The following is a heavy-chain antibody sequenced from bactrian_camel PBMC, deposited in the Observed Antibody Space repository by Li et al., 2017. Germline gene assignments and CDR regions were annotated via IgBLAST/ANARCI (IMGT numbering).Heavy chain of an antibody. V-gene: IGHV3S53*01. CDR1: AYTHC. J-gene: IGHJ4*01. D-gene: IGHD6*01. CDR2: IDNSGVT. CDR3: AAARYGCTWYMQSDYPY. Sequence: VQLVESGGGSVQAGGSLRLSCGASAYTHCMGWFRQAPGKEREGVARIDNSGVTRYADSLEGRFTISKDNSKNTMYLQMNSLKPEDTAMYYCAAARYGCTWYMQSDYPYWGQGTQVTVS.